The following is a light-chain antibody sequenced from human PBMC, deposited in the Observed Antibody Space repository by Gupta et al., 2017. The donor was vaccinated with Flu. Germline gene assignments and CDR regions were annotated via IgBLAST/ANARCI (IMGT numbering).Light chain of an antibody. V-gene: IGKV2-30*02. CDR1: QSLVHRNGNTY. CDR3: MQGTHWPT. CDR2: RVS. Sequence: DVVMTQSPLSLPVTLGQPASISCRSSQSLVHRNGNTYLTWFQQRPGQSPRRIIYRVSRRDSGVPDRFSGSGSGTDFTLTISRGEAEDVGVYYCMQGTHWPTFGQGTKLEVK. J-gene: IGKJ1*01.